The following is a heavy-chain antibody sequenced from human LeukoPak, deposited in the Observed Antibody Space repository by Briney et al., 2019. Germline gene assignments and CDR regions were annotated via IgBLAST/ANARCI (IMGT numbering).Heavy chain of an antibody. CDR2: ISSSGSYT. V-gene: IGHV3-21*01. D-gene: IGHD5-18*01. Sequence: GGSLRVSCAASGFAFNTYTLNWVRQAPGKGLEWVACISSSGSYTYYANSVKGRFTISRDNAKNSLYLQMNSLRAEDTAVYYCARDNYSYGYVGYYDSDWFDPWGQGTLVTVSS. CDR1: GFAFNTYT. J-gene: IGHJ5*02. CDR3: ARDNYSYGYVGYYDSDWFDP.